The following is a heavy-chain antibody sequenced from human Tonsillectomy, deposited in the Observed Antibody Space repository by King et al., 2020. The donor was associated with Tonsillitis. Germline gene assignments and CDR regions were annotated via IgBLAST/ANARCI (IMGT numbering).Heavy chain of an antibody. CDR3: ARDVADFWSGYSPV. CDR2: IYSGGRT. D-gene: IGHD3-3*01. Sequence: VQLVESGGGLIQPGGSLRLSCAASGVTVSSNHMSWVRQAPGKGLEWVSVIYSGGRTYYADSVKGRFTISRDNSKNTLYLQMHSLRAEDTAVYYCARDVADFWSGYSPVWGQGTTVTVSS. CDR1: GVTVSSNH. V-gene: IGHV3-53*01. J-gene: IGHJ6*02.